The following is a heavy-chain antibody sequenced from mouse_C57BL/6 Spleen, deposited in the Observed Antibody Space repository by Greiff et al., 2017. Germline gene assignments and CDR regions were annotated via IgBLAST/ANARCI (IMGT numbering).Heavy chain of an antibody. Sequence: QVQLQQPGAELVKPGASVKLSCTASGYTFTSYWMHWVKQRPGQGLEWIGMIHPNSGSTNYNEKFKSQATLTVDKSSNTSYMQLSSLTSEDSAVYDCASRPSSLGDYARDYWGQGTSVTVSS. CDR3: ASRPSSLGDYARDY. CDR2: IHPNSGST. V-gene: IGHV1-64*01. J-gene: IGHJ4*01. D-gene: IGHD3-2*02. CDR1: GYTFTSYW.